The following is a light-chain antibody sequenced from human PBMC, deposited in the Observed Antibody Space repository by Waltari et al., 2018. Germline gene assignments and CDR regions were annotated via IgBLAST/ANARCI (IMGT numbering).Light chain of an antibody. J-gene: IGLJ3*02. CDR1: SSDVGAYNF. V-gene: IGLV2-8*01. Sequence: QSALTQPPSASGSPGQSVTISCTGTSSDVGAYNFVSWHQQHPGKAPKLMLYEVSKRPAGVPDRFSGAKSGNPASLIVSGLQAEDEADYYCSSYTGSNNSLVFGGGTKLTVL. CDR2: EVS. CDR3: SSYTGSNNSLV.